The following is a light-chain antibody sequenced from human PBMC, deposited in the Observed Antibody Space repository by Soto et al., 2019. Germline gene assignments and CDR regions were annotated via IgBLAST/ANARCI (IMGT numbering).Light chain of an antibody. CDR1: QSISSY. Sequence: DIQMTQSPSSVSASVGDRVTITCRASQSISSYLNWYQEKPGKAPKLLICAASSLQSGVPSRFSGSGSGTDFTLTISSLQPEDFASYYCQQSFSTPLTFGGGTKVDIK. V-gene: IGKV1-39*01. CDR3: QQSFSTPLT. J-gene: IGKJ4*01. CDR2: AAS.